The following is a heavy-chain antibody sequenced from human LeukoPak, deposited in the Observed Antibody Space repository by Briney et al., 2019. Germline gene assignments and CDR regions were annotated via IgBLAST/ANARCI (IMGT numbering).Heavy chain of an antibody. J-gene: IGHJ6*03. V-gene: IGHV4-38-2*02. CDR2: IYHSGST. Sequence: PSETLSLTCTVSGYSISSGYYWGWIRQPPGKGLEWIGSIYHSGSTYYNPSLKSRVTISVDTSKNQFSLKLSSVTAADTAVYYCARYDYYDSSASTYYYYYIDVWGKGTTVTVSS. CDR3: ARYDYYDSSASTYYYYYIDV. CDR1: GYSISSGYY. D-gene: IGHD3-22*01.